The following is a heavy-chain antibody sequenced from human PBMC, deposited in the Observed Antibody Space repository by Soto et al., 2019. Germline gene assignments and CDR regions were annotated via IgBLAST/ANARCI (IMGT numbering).Heavy chain of an antibody. CDR1: GGSVSSGSYY. J-gene: IGHJ3*02. V-gene: IGHV4-61*01. Sequence: QVQLQESGPGLVKPSETLSLTCTVSGGSVSSGSYYWNWIRQPPGKGLEWIGNMYYSGSTNYNPSLKSRVTISVDTSKNQFSLKLSSVTAADTAVYYCARESVAGSPGDFAIWGQGTMVTVSS. CDR2: MYYSGST. CDR3: ARESVAGSPGDFAI. D-gene: IGHD6-19*01.